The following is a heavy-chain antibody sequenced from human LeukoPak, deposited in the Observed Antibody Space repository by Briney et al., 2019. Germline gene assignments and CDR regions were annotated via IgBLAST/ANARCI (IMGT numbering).Heavy chain of an antibody. CDR1: GFTVSRNY. V-gene: IGHV3-66*01. Sequence: GGSLRLSCAASGFTVSRNYMSWVRQAPGKGLEWVSVIYSGGRTYYADSVKGRFTISRDNSKNTLYLQMNRLRAEDTAVYYCAEPGITMIGGVWGKGTTVTISS. J-gene: IGHJ6*04. CDR2: IYSGGRT. CDR3: AEPGITMIGGV. D-gene: IGHD3-10*02.